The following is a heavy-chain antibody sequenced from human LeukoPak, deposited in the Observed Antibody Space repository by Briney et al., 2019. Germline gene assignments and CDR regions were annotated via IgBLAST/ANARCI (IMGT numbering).Heavy chain of an antibody. D-gene: IGHD2-15*01. V-gene: IGHV3-73*01. CDR3: TRATLYCSGGSCYSLYFQH. CDR1: GFTFSGSA. CDR2: IRSKANSYAT. Sequence: PGGSLRLSCAASGFTFSGSAMHWVRQASGKGLEWVSRIRSKANSYATAYAASVKGRFTISRDDSKNTAYLQMNSLKTEDTAVYYCTRATLYCSGGSCYSLYFQHWGQGTLVTVSS. J-gene: IGHJ1*01.